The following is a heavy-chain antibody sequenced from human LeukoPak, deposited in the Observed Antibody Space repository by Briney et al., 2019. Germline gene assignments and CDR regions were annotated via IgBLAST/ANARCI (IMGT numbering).Heavy chain of an antibody. CDR2: INGDGRGI. CDR3: ARGIVGPTGDY. J-gene: IGHJ4*02. CDR1: GFTFSGYSYW. D-gene: IGHD1-26*01. V-gene: IGHV3-74*01. Sequence: GGSLRLSCAASGFTFSGYSYWVHWVRQAPGEGLVWVSRINGDGRGISYADSVKGRFTISRDNAKNTLYLQMNSLRAEDTAVYYCARGIVGPTGDYWGQGTLVTVSS.